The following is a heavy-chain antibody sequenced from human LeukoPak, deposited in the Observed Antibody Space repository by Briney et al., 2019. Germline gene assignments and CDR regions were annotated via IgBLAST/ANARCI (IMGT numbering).Heavy chain of an antibody. CDR3: ARGDFTNWFDP. V-gene: IGHV1-18*01. CDR2: ISAYNGNT. D-gene: IGHD2/OR15-2a*01. Sequence: ASVKVSCKASGGTFSSYAISWVRQAPGQGLEWMGWISAYNGNTNYAQKLQGRVTMTTDTSTSTAYMELRSLRSDDTAVYYCARGDFTNWFDPWGQGTLVTVSS. J-gene: IGHJ5*02. CDR1: GGTFSSYA.